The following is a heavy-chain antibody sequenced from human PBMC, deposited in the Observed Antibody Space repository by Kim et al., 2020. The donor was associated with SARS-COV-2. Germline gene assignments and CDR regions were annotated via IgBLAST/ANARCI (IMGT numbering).Heavy chain of an antibody. D-gene: IGHD5-12*01. Sequence: SVKVSCKASGGTFSSYAISWVRQAPGQGLEWMGGIIPIFGTANYAQKFQGRVTITADESTSTAYMELSSLRSEDTAVYYCARIRGDVEMATITDYYYGMDVWGQGTTVTVSS. CDR2: IIPIFGTA. V-gene: IGHV1-69*13. CDR1: GGTFSSYA. CDR3: ARIRGDVEMATITDYYYGMDV. J-gene: IGHJ6*02.